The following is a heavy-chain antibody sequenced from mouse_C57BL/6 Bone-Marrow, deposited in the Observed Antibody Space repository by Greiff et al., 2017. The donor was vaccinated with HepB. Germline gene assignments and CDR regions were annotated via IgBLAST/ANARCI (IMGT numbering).Heavy chain of an antibody. CDR3: ARGDYYGSFFMDY. V-gene: IGHV4-1*01. CDR1: GVDFSRYW. CDR2: INPDSSTI. Sequence: EADGVDFSRYWMSWVRRAPGKGLEWIGEINPDSSTINYAPSLKDKFIISRDNAKNTLYLQMSKVRSEDTALYYCARGDYYGSFFMDYLGQGTSVTVSS. J-gene: IGHJ4*01. D-gene: IGHD1-1*01.